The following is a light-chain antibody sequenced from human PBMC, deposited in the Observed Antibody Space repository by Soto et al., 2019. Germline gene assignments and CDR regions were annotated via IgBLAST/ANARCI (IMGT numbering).Light chain of an antibody. CDR3: QQSYKMPS. CDR1: RNVSIY. V-gene: IGKV1-39*01. Sequence: EIPLTQSPSSLAASVGDRLTLTCRASRNVSIYLNWYQNKPGKGPTLLIHATSNLHSGVPSRFSGSGSGTEFTLTISSLEPEYFGTYYCQQSYKMPSFGQGTRLVIK. J-gene: IGKJ5*01. CDR2: ATS.